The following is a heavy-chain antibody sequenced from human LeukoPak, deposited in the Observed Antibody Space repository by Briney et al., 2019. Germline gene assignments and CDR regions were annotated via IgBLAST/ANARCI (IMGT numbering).Heavy chain of an antibody. J-gene: IGHJ3*02. CDR3: ARHYYDSGAYINAFDI. Sequence: PSETLSLTCTVSGGSISSYYWSWIRQPPGRGLEWIGYIYYSGSTRYNPSLKSRVTISVDTSKNQFSLKLSSVTAADTAVYYCARHYYDSGAYINAFDIWGQGTMVTVSS. CDR2: IYYSGST. D-gene: IGHD3-22*01. V-gene: IGHV4-59*08. CDR1: GGSISSYY.